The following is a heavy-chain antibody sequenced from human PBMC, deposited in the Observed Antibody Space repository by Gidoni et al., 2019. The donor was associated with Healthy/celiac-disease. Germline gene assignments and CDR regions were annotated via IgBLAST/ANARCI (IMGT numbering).Heavy chain of an antibody. CDR2: IYYSGST. Sequence: QVQLQESGPGLVKPSETLSLTCTVSGRSISSYYWSWIRQPPGKGLEWIGYIYYSGSTNYNPSLKSRVTISVDTSKNQFSLKLSSVTAADTAVYYCARISASIVVVPAARRSYAFDIWGQGTMVTVSS. CDR1: GRSISSYY. CDR3: ARISASIVVVPAARRSYAFDI. D-gene: IGHD2-2*01. J-gene: IGHJ3*02. V-gene: IGHV4-59*01.